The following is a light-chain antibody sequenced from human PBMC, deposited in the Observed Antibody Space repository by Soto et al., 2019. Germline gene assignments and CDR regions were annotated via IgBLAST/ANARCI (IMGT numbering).Light chain of an antibody. CDR1: QSISSW. Sequence: DIQMTQSPSTLSASVGDRVTITCRASQSISSWLAWYQQKPGKAPKLLIYDASSLESGVPSRFSGSGSGTEFTLTISSLQPDDFATYYCQQYNSYQFTFDPGTKVDIK. CDR2: DAS. CDR3: QQYNSYQFT. V-gene: IGKV1-5*01. J-gene: IGKJ3*01.